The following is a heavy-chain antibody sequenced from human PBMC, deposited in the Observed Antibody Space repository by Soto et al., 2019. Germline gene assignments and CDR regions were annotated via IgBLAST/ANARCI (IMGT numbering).Heavy chain of an antibody. V-gene: IGHV4-59*08. CDR1: GGSISGYY. CDR3: ARQRRAFDY. CDR2: IYSSGST. J-gene: IGHJ4*02. Sequence: QVQLQESGPGLVKPSETLSLTCTVSGGSISGYYWSWIRQPPGKGLQWIGYIYSSGSTNYNPSLKSPVTISVDTSKNQSSLNVGSVTGAYTALYYCARQRRAFDYWGQGSLVTVAS.